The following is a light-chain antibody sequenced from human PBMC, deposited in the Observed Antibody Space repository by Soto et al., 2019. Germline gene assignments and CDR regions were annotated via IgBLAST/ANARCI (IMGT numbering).Light chain of an antibody. CDR1: QSVSSN. CDR2: GAS. J-gene: IGKJ1*01. V-gene: IGKV3-15*01. CDR3: QQYNNWPGT. Sequence: EIVMTQSPATLSVSPGERATLSCRASQSVSSNLAWYQQKPGRAPRLLIYGASTRATGIPARFSGSGSGTEFALTISSLQSEDFAVYYCQQYNNWPGTFGQGTKV.